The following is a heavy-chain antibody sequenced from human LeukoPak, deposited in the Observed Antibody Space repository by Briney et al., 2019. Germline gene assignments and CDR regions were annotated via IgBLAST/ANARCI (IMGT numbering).Heavy chain of an antibody. J-gene: IGHJ3*02. CDR1: GFIFSNTW. CDR3: TLRYCSSTTCHRGAFDI. Sequence: PGGSLRLSCAASGFIFSNTWMSWVRQAPGKGLEWVGRIKSETDGSTTDYAAPVKGRFTISRDDSKNTLYLQMNSLKTEDTAVYYCTLRYCSSTTCHRGAFDIWGQGTMVTVSS. D-gene: IGHD2-2*01. V-gene: IGHV3-15*01. CDR2: IKSETDGSTT.